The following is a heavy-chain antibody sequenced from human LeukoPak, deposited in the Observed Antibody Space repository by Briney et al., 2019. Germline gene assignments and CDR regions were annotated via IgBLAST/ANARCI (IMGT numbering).Heavy chain of an antibody. V-gene: IGHV1-69*13. CDR1: GYTFTGYY. J-gene: IGHJ4*02. CDR3: HYGDSFDY. D-gene: IGHD4-17*01. Sequence: SVKVSCKASGYTFTGYYMHWVRQAPGQGLEWMGGIIPIFGTANYAQKFQGRVTITADESTSTAYMELSSLRSEDTAVYYCHYGDSFDYWGQGTLVTVSS. CDR2: IIPIFGTA.